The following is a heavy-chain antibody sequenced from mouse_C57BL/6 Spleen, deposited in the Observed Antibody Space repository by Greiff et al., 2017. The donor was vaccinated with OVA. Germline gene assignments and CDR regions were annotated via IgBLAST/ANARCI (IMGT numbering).Heavy chain of an antibody. CDR2: IWSDGST. D-gene: IGHD1-1*01. V-gene: IGHV2-6-1*01. CDR1: GFSLTSYG. Sequence: VKLMESGPGLVAPSQSLSITCTVSGFSLTSYGVHWVRQPPGKGLEWLVVIWSDGSTTYNSALKSRLSISKDNSKSQVFLKMNSLQTDDTAMYYCARHDGSSSAWFAYWGQGTLVTVSA. J-gene: IGHJ3*01. CDR3: ARHDGSSSAWFAY.